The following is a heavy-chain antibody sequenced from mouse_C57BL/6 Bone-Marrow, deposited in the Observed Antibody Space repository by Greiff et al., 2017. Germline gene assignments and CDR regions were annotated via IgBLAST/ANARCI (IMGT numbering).Heavy chain of an antibody. Sequence: VQLQQPGAELVMPGASVKLSCKASGYTFTSYWMHWVKQRPGQGLEWIGEIDPSDSYTNYNQKFKGKSTLTVDKSSSTAYMQLSSLTSEDSAVYYCARSRGFAYWGQRTLVTVSA. CDR2: IDPSDSYT. J-gene: IGHJ3*01. CDR1: GYTFTSYW. CDR3: ARSRGFAY. V-gene: IGHV1-69*01.